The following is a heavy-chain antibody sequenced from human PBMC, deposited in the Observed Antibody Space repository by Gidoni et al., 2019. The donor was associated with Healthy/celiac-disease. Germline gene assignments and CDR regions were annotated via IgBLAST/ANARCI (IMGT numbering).Heavy chain of an antibody. CDR2: INHSGST. V-gene: IGHV4-34*01. Sequence: QVQLQQWGAGLLKPSETLSLTCDVYGGSFSGYYWSWIRQPPGKGLEWIWEINHSGSTNYNPSLKSRVTISVDTSKNQFSLKLSSVTAADTAVYYCARGFQGDLDYWGQGTLVTVSS. J-gene: IGHJ4*02. D-gene: IGHD3-10*01. CDR1: GGSFSGYY. CDR3: ARGFQGDLDY.